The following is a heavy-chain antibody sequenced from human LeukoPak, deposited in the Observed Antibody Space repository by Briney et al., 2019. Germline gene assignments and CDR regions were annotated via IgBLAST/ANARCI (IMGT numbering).Heavy chain of an antibody. V-gene: IGHV3-48*03. CDR2: IGSSDSSGSTI. J-gene: IGHJ4*02. CDR1: GFTFSSYE. D-gene: IGHD6-19*01. CDR3: ARSHDLSGWEDYFDY. Sequence: GGSLRLSCAASGFTFSSYEMNRVRQAPGKGLEWVSYIGSSDSSGSTIYCADSVQGRFTISRDNAKNSLYLQMNSLRAEDTAVYYCARSHDLSGWEDYFDYWGQGTLVTVSS.